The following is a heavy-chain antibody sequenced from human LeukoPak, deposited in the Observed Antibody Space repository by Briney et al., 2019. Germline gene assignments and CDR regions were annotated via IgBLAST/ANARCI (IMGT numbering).Heavy chain of an antibody. CDR1: GVSVSNNY. J-gene: IGHJ6*04. Sequence: PSETLSLTCSVSGVSVSNNYWGWLRQPPEKGLEWIGAMYYSGGSTYNPSLKTRVTISVDTSKNQFSLRLTSVTAADTAVYYCARHLLSGNYYYYHMDVWGRGTTVTVSS. D-gene: IGHD3-10*01. CDR2: MYYSGGS. V-gene: IGHV4-39*01. CDR3: ARHLLSGNYYYYHMDV.